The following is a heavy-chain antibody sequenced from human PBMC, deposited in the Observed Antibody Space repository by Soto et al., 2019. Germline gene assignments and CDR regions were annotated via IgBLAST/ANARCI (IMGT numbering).Heavy chain of an antibody. Sequence: QVQLQESGPGLVKPSQTLSLTCTVSGGSISSGDYYWSWIRQHPGKGLEWIGYIYYGGSTYYNPSHRSRVTISVNTSKNQFSLKLSSVTAAATAVYYCARWWSGSRQGFDPWGQGTLVTVSS. J-gene: IGHJ5*02. CDR2: IYYGGST. CDR3: ARWWSGSRQGFDP. CDR1: GGSISSGDYY. D-gene: IGHD3-3*01. V-gene: IGHV4-31*03.